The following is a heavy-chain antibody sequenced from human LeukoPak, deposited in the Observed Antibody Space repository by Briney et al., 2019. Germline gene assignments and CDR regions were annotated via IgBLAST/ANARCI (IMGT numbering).Heavy chain of an antibody. Sequence: GGSLRLSRAASGFTFSGSAMHWVRQASGKGLEWVGRIRGKADNYATAFAASVEGRFTISRDDSKNTAYLQMNSLKTEGTAVYYCTGSDITGTTGWFDPWGQGTLVTVSS. V-gene: IGHV3-73*01. J-gene: IGHJ5*02. CDR2: IRGKADNYAT. CDR3: TGSDITGTTGWFDP. D-gene: IGHD1-7*01. CDR1: GFTFSGSA.